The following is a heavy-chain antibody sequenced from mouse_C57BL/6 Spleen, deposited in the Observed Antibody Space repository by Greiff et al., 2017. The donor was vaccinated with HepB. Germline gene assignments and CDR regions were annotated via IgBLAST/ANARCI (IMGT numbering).Heavy chain of an antibody. D-gene: IGHD2-5*01. V-gene: IGHV1-61*01. Sequence: QVQLQQPGAELVRPGSSVKLSCKASGYTFTSYWMDWVKQRPGQGLEWIGNIYPSDSETHYNQKFKDKATLTVDKSSSTPYMQLSSLTSEDSAVYYCAAYYSIHMDYWGQGTSVTVSS. CDR3: AAYYSIHMDY. CDR1: GYTFTSYW. CDR2: IYPSDSET. J-gene: IGHJ4*01.